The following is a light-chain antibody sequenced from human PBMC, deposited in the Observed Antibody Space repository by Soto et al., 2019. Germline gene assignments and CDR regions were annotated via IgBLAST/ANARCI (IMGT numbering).Light chain of an antibody. J-gene: IGLJ1*01. CDR2: DVS. Sequence: PVLTRPASVTGSPGKSLTISCTGTSSDVGGYNYVSWYQQHPGKAPKFMIYDVSNRPSGVSNRFSGSKSGNTASVTISGLQAEEEADYDCSSYTTSNTRQIVFGTGTKVTVL. CDR3: SSYTTSNTRQIV. V-gene: IGLV2-14*01. CDR1: SSDVGGYNY.